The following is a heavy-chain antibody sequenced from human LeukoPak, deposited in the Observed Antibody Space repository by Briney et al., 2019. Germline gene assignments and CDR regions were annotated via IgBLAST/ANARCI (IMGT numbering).Heavy chain of an antibody. V-gene: IGHV3-49*04. D-gene: IGHD3-22*01. Sequence: GGSLRLSCAASGFTFSSYSMNWVRQAPGKGLEWVGFIRSKAYGGTTEYAASVKGRFTISRDDSKSIAYLQMNSLKTEDTAVYYCTSALTYYYDSSGYYPPYYYYMDVWGKGTTVTVSS. CDR1: GFTFSSYS. J-gene: IGHJ6*03. CDR3: TSALTYYYDSSGYYPPYYYYMDV. CDR2: IRSKAYGGTT.